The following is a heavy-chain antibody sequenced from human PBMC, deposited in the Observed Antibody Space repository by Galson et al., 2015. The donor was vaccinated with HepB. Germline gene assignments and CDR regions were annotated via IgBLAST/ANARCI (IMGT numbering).Heavy chain of an antibody. Sequence: SLRLSCAASGFTFSDYYTSWIRQAPGKGLEWVSYISSSSSYTNYADSVKGRFTISRDNAKNSLYLQMNSLRAEDTAVYYCARVAVAGSTGVYWGQGTLVTVSS. CDR3: ARVAVAGSTGVY. J-gene: IGHJ4*02. CDR1: GFTFSDYY. V-gene: IGHV3-11*06. D-gene: IGHD6-19*01. CDR2: ISSSSSYT.